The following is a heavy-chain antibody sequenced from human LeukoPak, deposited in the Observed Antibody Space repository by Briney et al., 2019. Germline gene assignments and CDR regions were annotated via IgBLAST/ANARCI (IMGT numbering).Heavy chain of an antibody. Sequence: DSVKVSCKTSGYTFTDYYLHWVRQAPGQGLEWVGWINSNTGATHHAQKFQGRLTMTRVTSISTVYMELTRLRSDDTAVYYCARDMGRYSGYDYDYWGQGTLVTASS. CDR3: ARDMGRYSGYDYDY. CDR2: INSNTGAT. J-gene: IGHJ4*02. CDR1: GYTFTDYY. V-gene: IGHV1-2*02. D-gene: IGHD5-12*01.